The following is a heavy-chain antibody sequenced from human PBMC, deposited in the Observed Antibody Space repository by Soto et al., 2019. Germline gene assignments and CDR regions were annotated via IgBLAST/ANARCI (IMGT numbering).Heavy chain of an antibody. CDR1: GGTFSSYT. D-gene: IGHD3-3*01. J-gene: IGHJ6*03. Sequence: QVQLVQSGAEVKKPGSSVKVSCKASGGTFSSYTISWVRQAPGQGLEWMGRIIPILGIANYAQKFQGRVTITEDKSTSTADMELSSLRSEDTAVYYCAREDDDFWSGYNNTADYYYYYYMDVCGKGTTVTVSS. CDR3: AREDDDFWSGYNNTADYYYYYYMDV. CDR2: IIPILGIA. V-gene: IGHV1-69*08.